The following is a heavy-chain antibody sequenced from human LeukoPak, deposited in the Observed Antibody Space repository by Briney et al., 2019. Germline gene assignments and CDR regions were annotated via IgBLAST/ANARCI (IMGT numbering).Heavy chain of an antibody. CDR1: GGTFSSYA. V-gene: IGHV1-69*13. Sequence: ASVKVSCKASGGTFSSYAISWVRQAPGQGLEWMGGIIPIFGTANYAQKFQGRVTITADESTSTAYMELSSLRSGDTAVYYCAGTSVVPAAMDYWGQGTLVTVSS. CDR2: IIPIFGTA. J-gene: IGHJ4*02. CDR3: AGTSVVPAAMDY. D-gene: IGHD2-2*01.